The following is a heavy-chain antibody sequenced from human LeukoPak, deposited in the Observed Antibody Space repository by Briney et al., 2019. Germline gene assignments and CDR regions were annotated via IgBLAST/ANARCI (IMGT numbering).Heavy chain of an antibody. CDR1: GLTFSESV. CDR2: IRSMTKGGET. CDR3: RSHAHDFDIWSGYCSL. J-gene: IGHJ4*01. V-gene: IGHV3-73*01. D-gene: IGHD3-3*01. Sequence: GGSLRLSCYVSGLTFSESVIHWVRHAAGKGRAGVGRIRSMTKGGETAYAASVKGRFTSSRDDSKDTAYLQMYSLNPEDPAVYYCRSHAHDFDIWSGYCSLWGRGTQVTVSS.